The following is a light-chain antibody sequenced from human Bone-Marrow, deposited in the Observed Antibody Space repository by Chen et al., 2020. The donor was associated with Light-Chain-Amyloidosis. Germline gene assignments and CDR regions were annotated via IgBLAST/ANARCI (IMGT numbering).Light chain of an antibody. CDR1: DLPTKY. Sequence: SYELTQPPSVSVSPGQTARITCSGDDLPTKYAYWYQQKPGQAPVLVIHRDTERPLGISERFSGTSSGTTDTLTISGVQAEDEADYHCQSADSSGTYEVIFGGGTKLTVL. V-gene: IGLV3-25*03. CDR3: QSADSSGTYEVI. J-gene: IGLJ2*01. CDR2: RDT.